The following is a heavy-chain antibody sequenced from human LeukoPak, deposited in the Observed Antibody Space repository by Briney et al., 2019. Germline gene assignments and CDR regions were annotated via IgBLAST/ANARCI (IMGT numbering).Heavy chain of an antibody. V-gene: IGHV1-2*02. CDR1: GYTFTGYY. D-gene: IGHD2-21*02. Sequence: ASVKVSCKASGYTFTGYYIHWVRQAPGQGLEWMGWIKPNSGDTNYAQKFQGRVTMTRDTSISTAYMDLSRLRSDDTAVYYCARGVTARGFYYYMDVWGKGTTVTISS. J-gene: IGHJ6*03. CDR3: ARGVTARGFYYYMDV. CDR2: IKPNSGDT.